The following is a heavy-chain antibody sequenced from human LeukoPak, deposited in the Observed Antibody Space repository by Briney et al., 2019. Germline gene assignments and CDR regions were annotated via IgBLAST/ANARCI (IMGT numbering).Heavy chain of an antibody. CDR2: IYYSGST. CDR3: ARRVNYYYYMDF. V-gene: IGHV4-39*07. CDR1: GGSISSSSYY. J-gene: IGHJ6*03. Sequence: PSETLSLTCTVSGGSISSSSYYWGWIRQPPGKGLEWIGSIYYSGSTYYNPSLKSRVTISIDTSKNQFSLNLTSVIAADTAVYYCARRVNYYYYMDFWGKGTPVTVSS.